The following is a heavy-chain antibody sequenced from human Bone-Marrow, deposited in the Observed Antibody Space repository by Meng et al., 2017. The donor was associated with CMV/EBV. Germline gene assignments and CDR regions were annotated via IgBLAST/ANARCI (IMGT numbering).Heavy chain of an antibody. D-gene: IGHD3-3*01. J-gene: IGHJ4*02. CDR3: AKWVTIFVVVNPVDY. CDR2: ISSSGSTI. V-gene: IGHV3-11*01. Sequence: GESLKISCAASGFTFSDYYMSWIRQAPGKGLEWVSYISSSGSTIYYADSVKGRFTISRDNAKNSLYLQMNSLRAEDTAVYYCAKWVTIFVVVNPVDYWGQGTLVTVSS. CDR1: GFTFSDYY.